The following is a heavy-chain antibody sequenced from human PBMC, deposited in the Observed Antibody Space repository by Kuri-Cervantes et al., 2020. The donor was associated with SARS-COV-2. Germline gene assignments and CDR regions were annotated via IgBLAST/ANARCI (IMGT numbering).Heavy chain of an antibody. D-gene: IGHD4-23*01. CDR1: GFTFSSYA. CDR2: ISYDGSNK. Sequence: GGSLRLSCAASGFTFSSYAMHWVRQAPGKGLEWVAVISYDGSNKYYADSVKGRFTISKDNSKNMLFLEINNLRVEDAAVYFCARGSYGGNSDFDYWGQGTPVTVSS. V-gene: IGHV3-30-3*01. CDR3: ARGSYGGNSDFDY. J-gene: IGHJ4*02.